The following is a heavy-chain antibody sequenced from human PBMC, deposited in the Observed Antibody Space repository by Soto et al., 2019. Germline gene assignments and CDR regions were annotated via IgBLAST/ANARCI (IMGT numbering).Heavy chain of an antibody. Sequence: GGSLRLSCAASGFTVSSNYMSWVRQAPGKGLEWFSVIFSGGSTYYADSVKGRFTISRDNSKNTLYLQMNSLRAEDTAVYYCARTGAWCSSTSCPQYYYYMDVWGKGTTVTVSS. D-gene: IGHD2-2*01. CDR3: ARTGAWCSSTSCPQYYYYMDV. J-gene: IGHJ6*03. CDR2: IFSGGST. CDR1: GFTVSSNY. V-gene: IGHV3-66*01.